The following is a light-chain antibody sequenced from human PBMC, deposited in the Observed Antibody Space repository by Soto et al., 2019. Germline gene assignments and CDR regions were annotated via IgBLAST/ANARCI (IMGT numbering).Light chain of an antibody. CDR2: PAS. CDR1: QPISSW. Sequence: IQMTQSPSYSSSFFGDRVTITCRASQPISSWLAWYQQVPGQAPYLLIYPASTLQSGVPSRFSGSGSGIDFTLTISSLQPQDFVAYYCQQSYDMPPWTFGQGTKVDIK. J-gene: IGKJ1*01. CDR3: QQSYDMPPWT. V-gene: IGKV1-12*01.